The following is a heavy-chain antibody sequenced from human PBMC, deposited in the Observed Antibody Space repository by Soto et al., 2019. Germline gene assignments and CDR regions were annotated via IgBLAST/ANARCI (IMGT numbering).Heavy chain of an antibody. CDR3: ARQRRITMIVVVMHPSNWFDP. Sequence: TSENLSLTCTVSGGSISSGGYYWSWIRQHPRKGMERNGYIYYSGSTYYNPSLKSRVTISVDTSKNQFSLKLSSVTAADTAVYYCARQRRITMIVVVMHPSNWFDPWGQGTLVTVS. V-gene: IGHV4-39*01. CDR2: IYYSGST. CDR1: GGSISSGGYY. D-gene: IGHD3-22*01. J-gene: IGHJ5*02.